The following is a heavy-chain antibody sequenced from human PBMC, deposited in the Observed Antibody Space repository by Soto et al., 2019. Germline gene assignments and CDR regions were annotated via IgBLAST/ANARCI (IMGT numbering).Heavy chain of an antibody. CDR3: ARRYSSSSGDFDP. D-gene: IGHD6-6*01. V-gene: IGHV4-34*01. CDR2: INHSGST. Sequence: PSETLSLTCAVYGGSFSGYYWSWIRQPPGKGLEWIGEINHSGSTNYNPSLKSRVTISVDTSKNQFSLKLSSVTAADTAAYYCARRYSSSSGDFDPWGQGTLVT. CDR1: GGSFSGYY. J-gene: IGHJ5*02.